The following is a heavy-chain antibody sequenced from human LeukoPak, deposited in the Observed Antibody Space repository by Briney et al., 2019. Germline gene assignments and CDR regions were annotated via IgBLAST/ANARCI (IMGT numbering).Heavy chain of an antibody. V-gene: IGHV3-7*01. J-gene: IGHJ3*02. CDR1: GLTLRVFW. CDR2: MTQDGSEK. D-gene: IGHD6-19*01. CDR3: AKDLGRYSSGGGDAFDI. Sequence: PGGSWRLSCPPSGLTLRVFWMPGVRQPPGKGREWWANMTQDGSEKYCVDSVKGRFTISRDNAKNSLYLQMNSLRAEDTAVYYCAKDLGRYSSGGGDAFDIWGQGTMVTVSS.